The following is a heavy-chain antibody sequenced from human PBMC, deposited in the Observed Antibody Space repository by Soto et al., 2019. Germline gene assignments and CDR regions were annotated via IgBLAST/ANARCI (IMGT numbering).Heavy chain of an antibody. D-gene: IGHD2-8*01. CDR1: GFSFNNHG. V-gene: IGHV3-33*01. CDR3: ARQHMVSYYFDS. J-gene: IGHJ4*02. CDR2: IWYDGSYK. Sequence: QVQLAESGGGVVQPGRSLRLSCAASGFSFNNHGMHWVRQAPGKGLEWVAVIWYDGSYKYYADSVKGRFTISRDNSKNTLYLQMNSLRAEDTALYYCARQHMVSYYFDSRGQGTLVTVSS.